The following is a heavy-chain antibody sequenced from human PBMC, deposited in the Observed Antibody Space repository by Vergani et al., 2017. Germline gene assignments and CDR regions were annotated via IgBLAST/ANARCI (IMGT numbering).Heavy chain of an antibody. D-gene: IGHD2-15*01. V-gene: IGHV4-39*01. Sequence: QVQLQESGPGLVKPSETLSLTCTVSGDSVISTDYHLGWIRQPPGKGLEWIGSMDYSGSTSYNPSLESRISISFETPKNQFSLRRTSVTAADTAVYYCASKRGACRAAYCHSYDFWGPGTLVGVSS. CDR3: ASKRGACRAAYCHSYDF. CDR1: GDSVISTDYH. CDR2: MDYSGST. J-gene: IGHJ4*02.